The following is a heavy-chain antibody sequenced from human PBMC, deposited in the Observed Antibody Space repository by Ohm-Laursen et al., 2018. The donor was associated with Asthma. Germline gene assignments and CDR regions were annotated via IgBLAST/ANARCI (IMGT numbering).Heavy chain of an antibody. J-gene: IGHJ4*02. Sequence: SLRLSCSASGFTVGSDYMTWVRQAPGKGLEWVSAIYSGGTTYYADSVRGRFTISRDNSKNTLYLQMNSLRAEDTAVYYCAGKFSSGWLFDFWGQGTLVTVSS. CDR1: GFTVGSDY. CDR2: IYSGGTT. V-gene: IGHV3-53*01. D-gene: IGHD6-19*01. CDR3: AGKFSSGWLFDF.